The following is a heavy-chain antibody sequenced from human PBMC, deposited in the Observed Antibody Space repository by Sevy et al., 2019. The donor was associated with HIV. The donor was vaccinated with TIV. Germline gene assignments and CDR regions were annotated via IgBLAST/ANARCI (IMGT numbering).Heavy chain of an antibody. D-gene: IGHD4-17*01. CDR2: ISSSASTI. V-gene: IGHV3-48*03. Sequence: GGSLRLSCAASGFTFSSYEMNWVRQAPGKGLEWVSFISSSASTISYADSVKDRFTISRDNAKNSLYLQMNSLRADDTAIYYCARDLPPSATTVAHFDYWGQGTLVTVSS. CDR1: GFTFSSYE. J-gene: IGHJ4*02. CDR3: ARDLPPSATTVAHFDY.